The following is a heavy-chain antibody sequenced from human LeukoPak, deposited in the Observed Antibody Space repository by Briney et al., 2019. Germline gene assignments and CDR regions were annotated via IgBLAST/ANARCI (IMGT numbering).Heavy chain of an antibody. V-gene: IGHV3-30*19. CDR1: GFTSSSNA. CDR3: ARDGSIAVAGPFDY. Sequence: SGGSLRPSCAAPGFTSSSNAMHWVGQAPAKGREGGAVISYDGSNKYYADSVKGRFTISRDNSKNTLYLQMNSLRAEDTAVYYCARDGSIAVAGPFDYWGQGTLVTVSS. CDR2: ISYDGSNK. J-gene: IGHJ4*02. D-gene: IGHD6-19*01.